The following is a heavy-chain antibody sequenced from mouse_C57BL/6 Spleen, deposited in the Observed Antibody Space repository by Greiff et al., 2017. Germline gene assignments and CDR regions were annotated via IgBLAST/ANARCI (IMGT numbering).Heavy chain of an antibody. Sequence: VQLQQSGAELVRPGASVTLSCKASGYTFTDYEMHWVKQTPVHGLEWIGAIDPETGGTAYNQKFKGKAILTADKSSSTAYMELRSLTSEDSAVYYCTRSDYSTFDYWGQGTTLTVSS. J-gene: IGHJ2*01. CDR1: GYTFTDYE. V-gene: IGHV1-15*01. CDR3: TRSDYSTFDY. D-gene: IGHD2-5*01. CDR2: IDPETGGT.